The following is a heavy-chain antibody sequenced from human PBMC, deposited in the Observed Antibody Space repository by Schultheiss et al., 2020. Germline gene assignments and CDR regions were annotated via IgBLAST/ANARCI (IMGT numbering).Heavy chain of an antibody. J-gene: IGHJ5*02. Sequence: SETLSLTCTVSGGSISSGSYYWSWIRQPAGKGLEWIGRIYTSGSSGSTNYNPSLKSRVTVSVDTSKNQFSLKLSSVTAADTAVYYCARDRREQLVQWHWFDPWGQGTLVTVSS. CDR2: IYTSGSSGST. V-gene: IGHV4-61*02. D-gene: IGHD6-13*01. CDR1: GGSISSGSYY. CDR3: ARDRREQLVQWHWFDP.